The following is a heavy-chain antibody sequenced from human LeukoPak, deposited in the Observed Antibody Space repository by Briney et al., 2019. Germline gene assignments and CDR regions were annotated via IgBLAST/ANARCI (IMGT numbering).Heavy chain of an antibody. CDR3: ARVVRGGIATKYYFDY. CDR1: GGPFSGYY. Sequence: SETLSLTCAVYGGPFSGYYWSWIRQPPGKGLEGIGYIYYSGSTYYNSSLKSRITISLDTSKNQFSLKLSSVAAADTAVYYCARVVRGGIATKYYFDYWAREPWSPSPQ. V-gene: IGHV4-34*01. D-gene: IGHD3-10*01. J-gene: IGHJ4*02. CDR2: IYYSGST.